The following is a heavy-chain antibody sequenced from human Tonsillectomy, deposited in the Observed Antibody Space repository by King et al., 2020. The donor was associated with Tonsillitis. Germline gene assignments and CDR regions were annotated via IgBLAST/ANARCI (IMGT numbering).Heavy chain of an antibody. Sequence: VQLVQSGAEVKKPGASVKVSCKAYGYTFTSYGIGWVRQAPGQGLEWMGWINTYNGNTNYVQKLQGRVTMTTDTSTSTAYMELRSLRSDDTAVYYCARFRFLEWLFFDYWGQGTLVTVSS. CDR3: ARFRFLEWLFFDY. CDR1: GYTFTSYG. D-gene: IGHD3-3*01. J-gene: IGHJ4*02. CDR2: INTYNGNT. V-gene: IGHV1-18*01.